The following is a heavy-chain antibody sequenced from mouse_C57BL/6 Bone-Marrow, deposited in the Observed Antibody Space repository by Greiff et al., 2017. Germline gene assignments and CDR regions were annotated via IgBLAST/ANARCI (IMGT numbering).Heavy chain of an antibody. CDR3: AREGITGFAY. V-gene: IGHV1-54*01. J-gene: IGHJ3*01. Sequence: VQLQESGAELVRPGTSVKVSCKASGYAFTNYLIEWVKQRPGQGLEWIGVINPGSGGTNYNEKFKGKATLPADKSSSTAYMQRSSLTSEDSAVYFCAREGITGFAYWGQGTLVTVSA. CDR1: GYAFTNYL. CDR2: INPGSGGT.